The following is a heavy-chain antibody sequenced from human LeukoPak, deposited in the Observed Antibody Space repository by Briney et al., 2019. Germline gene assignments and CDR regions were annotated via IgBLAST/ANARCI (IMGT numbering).Heavy chain of an antibody. CDR1: GFSFGSYS. V-gene: IGHV3-23*01. CDR3: AKDPEGSGWYDSTFFDY. CDR2: ISGSGGST. J-gene: IGHJ4*02. Sequence: GGSLRLSCAASGFSFGSYSLNWVRQAPGKGLEWVSAISGSGGSTYYADSVKGRFTISRDNSKNTLYLQMNSLRAEDTAVYYCAKDPEGSGWYDSTFFDYWGQGTLVTVSS. D-gene: IGHD6-19*01.